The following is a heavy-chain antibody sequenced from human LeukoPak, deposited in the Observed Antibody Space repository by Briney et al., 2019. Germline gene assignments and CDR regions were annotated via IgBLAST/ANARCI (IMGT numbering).Heavy chain of an antibody. D-gene: IGHD4-17*01. J-gene: IGHJ4*02. V-gene: IGHV3-23*01. CDR1: GFTFNNYA. CDR3: ARDDYGETFDY. Sequence: GGSLRLSCAASGFTFNNYAMSWVRQAPGKGLEWVSAISGRGGSTYYADSVKGRFTISRDNSKNTLYLQMNSLRAEDAAVYYCARDDYGETFDYWGQGTLVTVSS. CDR2: ISGRGGST.